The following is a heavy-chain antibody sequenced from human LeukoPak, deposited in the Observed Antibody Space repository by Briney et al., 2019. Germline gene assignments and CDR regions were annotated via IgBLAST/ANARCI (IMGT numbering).Heavy chain of an antibody. Sequence: TGGSLRLSCAASGFTFSSYDMHWVRQATGKGLEWVSAIGTAGDTYYPGSVKGRFTISRENAKNSLYLQMNSLRAGDTAVYYCARGSLGKYGMDVWGQGTTVTVSS. CDR3: ARGSLGKYGMDV. J-gene: IGHJ6*02. CDR2: IGTAGDT. CDR1: GFTFSSYD. V-gene: IGHV3-13*01. D-gene: IGHD7-27*01.